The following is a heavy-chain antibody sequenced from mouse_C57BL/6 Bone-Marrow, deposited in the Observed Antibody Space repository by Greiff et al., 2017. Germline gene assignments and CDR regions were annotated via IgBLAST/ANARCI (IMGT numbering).Heavy chain of an antibody. V-gene: IGHV1-64*01. D-gene: IGHD2-4*01. J-gene: IGHJ4*01. Sequence: QVQLQQPGAELVKPGASVKLSCKASGYTFTNYWMHWVKQRPGQGLEWIGMMHPNGGSPDYNEKFKSGATLSVDKSSRTAYMELSSLTSEYSAVYYCARSYDYDDYTMDYWGQGTSVTVSS. CDR2: MHPNGGSP. CDR1: GYTFTNYW. CDR3: ARSYDYDDYTMDY.